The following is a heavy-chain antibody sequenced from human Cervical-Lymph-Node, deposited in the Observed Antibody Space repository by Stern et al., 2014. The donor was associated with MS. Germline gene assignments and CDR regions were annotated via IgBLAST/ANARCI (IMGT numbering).Heavy chain of an antibody. CDR3: AKDIAPLSYYFDY. V-gene: IGHV3-9*01. CDR2: ISWNSGSI. Sequence: EVQLEESGGGLVQPGRSLRLSCGASGFTFDDYAMHLVRQTPGKGLEWVSGISWNSGSIDYADSVKGRFTISRDNAKNSLYLQMNSLRAEDTALYYCAKDIAPLSYYFDYWGQGTLVTVSS. D-gene: IGHD6-6*01. J-gene: IGHJ4*02. CDR1: GFTFDDYA.